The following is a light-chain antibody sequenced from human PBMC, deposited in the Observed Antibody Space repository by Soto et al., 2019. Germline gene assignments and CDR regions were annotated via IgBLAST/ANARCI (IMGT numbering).Light chain of an antibody. J-gene: IGKJ1*01. V-gene: IGKV1-5*03. CDR3: QHYNSYSEA. Sequence: DIQMTQSPSTLSASVGDRVTITCRASQSISSWLAWYQQKPGKAPKLLINKASSLESGVPSRFSGSGSEAEFTLTISSLQPGDFATYYCQHYNSYSEAFGQGTKVDIK. CDR1: QSISSW. CDR2: KAS.